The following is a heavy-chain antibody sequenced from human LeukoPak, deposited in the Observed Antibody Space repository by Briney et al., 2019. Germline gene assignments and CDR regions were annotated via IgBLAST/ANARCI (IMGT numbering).Heavy chain of an antibody. Sequence: GGSLRLSCAASGFSFSNYAMSWVRQAPGEGLEWVSTISYTGSDTYYADSVEGRFTISRDNSMNTLYLQMPSLRAEDTAIYYCAKVPYSDYGSGRPPFMDVWGQGTTVAVSS. J-gene: IGHJ6*02. CDR3: AKVPYSDYGSGRPPFMDV. CDR1: GFSFSNYA. D-gene: IGHD3-10*01. V-gene: IGHV3-23*01. CDR2: ISYTGSDT.